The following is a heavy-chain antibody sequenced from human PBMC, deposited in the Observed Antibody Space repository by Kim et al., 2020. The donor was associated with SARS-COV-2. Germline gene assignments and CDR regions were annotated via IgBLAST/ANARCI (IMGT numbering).Heavy chain of an antibody. CDR1: GGSISSGGYY. Sequence: SETLSLTCTVSGGSISSGGYYWSWIRQHPGKGLEWIGYIYYSGSTYYNPSLKSRVTISVDTSKNQFSLKLSSVTAADTAVYYCARDYYGSGSYGYYYYYYGMDVWGQGTTVTVSS. D-gene: IGHD3-10*01. CDR2: IYYSGST. CDR3: ARDYYGSGSYGYYYYYYGMDV. V-gene: IGHV4-31*03. J-gene: IGHJ6*02.